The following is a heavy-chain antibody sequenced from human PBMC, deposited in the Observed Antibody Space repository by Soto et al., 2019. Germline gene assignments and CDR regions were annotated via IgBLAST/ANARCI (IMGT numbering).Heavy chain of an antibody. D-gene: IGHD3-3*01. V-gene: IGHV4-30-4*01. J-gene: IGHJ4*03. CDR1: GGSISSGDYY. CDR3: CRKPVITIFGVVPTSTYGKEL. CDR2: IYYSGST. Sequence: SETLSLTCTVSGGSISSGDYYWSWIRQPPGKGLEWIGYIYYSGSTYYNPSLKSRVTISVDTSKNQFSLKLSSVTAADPAVYYLCRKPVITIFGVVPTSTYGKELWGQGTMVIGFS.